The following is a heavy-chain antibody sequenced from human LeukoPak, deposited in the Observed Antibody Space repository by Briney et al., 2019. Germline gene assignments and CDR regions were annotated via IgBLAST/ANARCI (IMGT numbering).Heavy chain of an antibody. CDR2: IHNSGNT. V-gene: IGHV4-31*03. J-gene: IGHJ3*01. CDR3: ARRFDPYGLDV. Sequence: SETLSLTCSVSGASISGPYYWTWIRQHPGKGLAWIGYIHNSGNTYYDASLESRVVMTLDTSKNQFSLRLTSATDADTAVYYCARRFDPYGLDVWGQGTMVTVSS. D-gene: IGHD3-10*01. CDR1: GASISGPYY.